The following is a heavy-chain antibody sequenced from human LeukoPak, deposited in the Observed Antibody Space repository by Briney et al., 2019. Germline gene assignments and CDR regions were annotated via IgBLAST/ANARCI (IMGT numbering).Heavy chain of an antibody. J-gene: IGHJ4*02. Sequence: PSETLSLTCTVSGYSISSGYYWGWIRQPPGKGLEWVSAISGSGGSTYYADSVKGRFTISRDNSKNTLYLQMNSLRAEDTAVYYCAKANPLWFGELFHFDYWGQGTLVTVSS. CDR1: GYSISSGYY. CDR2: ISGSGGST. D-gene: IGHD3-10*01. V-gene: IGHV3-23*01. CDR3: AKANPLWFGELFHFDY.